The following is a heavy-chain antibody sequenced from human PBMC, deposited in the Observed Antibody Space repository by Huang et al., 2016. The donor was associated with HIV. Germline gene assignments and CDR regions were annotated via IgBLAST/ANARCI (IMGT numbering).Heavy chain of an antibody. D-gene: IGHD3-10*01. CDR3: ATDTRAYYYGSGTNGMDV. V-gene: IGHV1-18*04. J-gene: IGHJ6*02. Sequence: QVHLVQSTGELKKPGASVRVSCKTSGYTFNNYGIGWVRQAPGQGLEWMGWNSGESDNPNYAQKFQGRLTLTTDTSTRTVYMDLRSLRSDDTAVYYCATDTRAYYYGSGTNGMDVWGQGTTVIVSS. CDR1: GYTFNNYG. CDR2: NSGESDNP.